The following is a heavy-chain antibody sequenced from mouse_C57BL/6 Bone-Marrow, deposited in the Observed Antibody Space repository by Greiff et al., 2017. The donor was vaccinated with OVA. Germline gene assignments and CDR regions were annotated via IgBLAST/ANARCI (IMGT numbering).Heavy chain of an antibody. CDR2: IYPGDGDT. CDR3: ANYYGSSRYY. J-gene: IGHJ2*01. D-gene: IGHD1-1*01. Sequence: QVQLKQSGPELVKPGASVKISCKASGYAFSSSWMNWVKQRPGKGLEWIGRIYPGDGDTNYNGKFKGKATLTADKSSSTAYMQLSSLTSEDSAVYFCANYYGSSRYYWGQGTTLTVSS. CDR1: GYAFSSSW. V-gene: IGHV1-82*01.